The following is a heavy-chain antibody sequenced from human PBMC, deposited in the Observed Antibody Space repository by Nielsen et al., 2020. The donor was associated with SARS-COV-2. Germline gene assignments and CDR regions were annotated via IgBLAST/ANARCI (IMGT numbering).Heavy chain of an antibody. Sequence: SETLSLTCTVSGGSNSSSSYYWGWIRQPPGKGLEWIGSIYYSGSTYYNPSLKSRVTISVDTSKNQFSLKLSSVTAADTAVYYCAGYQLYGMDVWGQGTTVTVSS. CDR3: AGYQLYGMDV. CDR2: IYYSGST. CDR1: GGSNSSSSYY. V-gene: IGHV4-39*01. D-gene: IGHD5-18*01. J-gene: IGHJ6*02.